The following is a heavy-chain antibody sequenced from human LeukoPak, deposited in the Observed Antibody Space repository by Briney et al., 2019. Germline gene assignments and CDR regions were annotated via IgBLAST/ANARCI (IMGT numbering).Heavy chain of an antibody. CDR3: ARDGSSSLHYYYYYYMDV. D-gene: IGHD1-1*01. Sequence: PSETLSLTCTVSGGSISSYYWSWIRQPAGKGLEWIGRFYTSGSTNYNPSLKSRVTMSVDTSKNQFSLKLSSVTAADTAVYYCARDGSSSLHYYYYYYMDVWGEGTTVTVSS. CDR1: GGSISSYY. CDR2: FYTSGST. J-gene: IGHJ6*03. V-gene: IGHV4-4*07.